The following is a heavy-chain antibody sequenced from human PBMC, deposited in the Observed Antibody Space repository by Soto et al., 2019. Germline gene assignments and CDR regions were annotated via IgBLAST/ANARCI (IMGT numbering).Heavy chain of an antibody. CDR3: AKEGSPPLYSSSWFGGLDFEY. D-gene: IGHD6-13*01. J-gene: IGHJ4*02. CDR1: GFTFSSYA. CDR2: ISGSGGST. V-gene: IGHV3-23*01. Sequence: GGSLRLSCAASGFTFSSYAMIWVRQAPGKGLEWVSAISGSGGSTYYADSVKGRFTISRDNSKNTLYLQMNSLRAEDTAVYYCAKEGSPPLYSSSWFGGLDFEYWGQGTLVTVSS.